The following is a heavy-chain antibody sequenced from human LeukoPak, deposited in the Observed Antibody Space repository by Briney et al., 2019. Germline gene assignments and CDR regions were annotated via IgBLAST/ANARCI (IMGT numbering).Heavy chain of an antibody. CDR2: FDPEDGET. CDR3: ATDLIFFSVGDSSRESDY. Sequence: ASVKVSCKVSGYTLTELSMHWVRQAPGKGLEWMGGFDPEDGETICAQKFQGRVTMTEDTSTDTAYMELSSLRSEDTAVYYCATDLIFFSVGDSSRESDYWGQGTLVTVSS. V-gene: IGHV1-24*01. CDR1: GYTLTELS. J-gene: IGHJ4*02. D-gene: IGHD6-13*01.